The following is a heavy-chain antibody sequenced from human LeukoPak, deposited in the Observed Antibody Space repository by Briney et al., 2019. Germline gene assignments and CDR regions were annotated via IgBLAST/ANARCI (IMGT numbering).Heavy chain of an antibody. V-gene: IGHV4-59*08. J-gene: IGHJ4*02. D-gene: IGHD3-9*01. CDR3: ATGRSIRYFDY. Sequence: SETLSLTCTVSGVSIFSSYWNWVRQPPGKGLEWIGYVHYSGSTNYNPSPKSRVTISVDTSKSQFSLKLSSATAADTAVYSCATGRSIRYFDYWGQGTLLTVSS. CDR1: GVSIFSSY. CDR2: VHYSGST.